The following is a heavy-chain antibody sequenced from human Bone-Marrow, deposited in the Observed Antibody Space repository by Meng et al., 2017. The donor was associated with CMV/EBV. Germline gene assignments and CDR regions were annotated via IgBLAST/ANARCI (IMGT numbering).Heavy chain of an antibody. CDR2: ISSSSSYI. Sequence: GGSLRLSCAASGFTFSSYSMNWVRQAPGKGLEWVSSISSSSSYIYYADSVKGRFTISRDNAKNSLYLQMNSLRAEDTAVYYCARDQVLRFLEWSNYYYYGMDVWGQGTTVTVSS. J-gene: IGHJ6*02. CDR1: GFTFSSYS. V-gene: IGHV3-21*01. CDR3: ARDQVLRFLEWSNYYYYGMDV. D-gene: IGHD3-3*01.